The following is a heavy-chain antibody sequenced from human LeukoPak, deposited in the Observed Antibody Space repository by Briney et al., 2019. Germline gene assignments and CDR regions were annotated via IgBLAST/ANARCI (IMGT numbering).Heavy chain of an antibody. CDR1: GFTFSGYP. V-gene: IGHV3-48*02. Sequence: GGSLRLSCAASGFTFSGYPMNWVRQAPGKGLEWVSYISSGSSTIYYADSVKGRFTISRDNAKNSLYLQMNSLGDEVTAVYYCARAPGSPQSRTPDYWGQGTLVTVSS. CDR3: ARAPGSPQSRTPDY. J-gene: IGHJ4*02. D-gene: IGHD1-26*01. CDR2: ISSGSSTI.